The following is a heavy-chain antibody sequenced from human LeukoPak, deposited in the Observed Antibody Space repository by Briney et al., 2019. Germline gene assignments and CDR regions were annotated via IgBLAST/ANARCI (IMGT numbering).Heavy chain of an antibody. Sequence: PSETLSLTCAVSGGSISSNSYYWGWIRQPPGKGLEWIGSIYYSGSTYYNPSLKSRVTISVDTSKNQFSLKLSSVTAADTAVYYCARAPSWYYYMDVWGKGTTVTVSS. V-gene: IGHV4-39*01. CDR3: ARAPSWYYYMDV. CDR2: IYYSGST. CDR1: GGSISSNSYY. J-gene: IGHJ6*03.